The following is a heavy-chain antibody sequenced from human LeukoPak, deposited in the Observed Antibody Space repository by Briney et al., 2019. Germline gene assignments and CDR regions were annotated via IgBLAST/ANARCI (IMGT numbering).Heavy chain of an antibody. D-gene: IGHD2-2*01. J-gene: IGHJ4*02. CDR3: AKDRAAAIGYCFDY. CDR1: GFTLSSYA. CDR2: ISGSGGST. V-gene: IGHV3-23*01. Sequence: GESLRLSCAASGFTLSSYAMSWVRQAPGKGLEWDSAISGSGGSTYYAASVKGRFTISRDNSKNTLYLQMNSLRAEDTAVYYCAKDRAAAIGYCFDYWGQGTLVTVSS.